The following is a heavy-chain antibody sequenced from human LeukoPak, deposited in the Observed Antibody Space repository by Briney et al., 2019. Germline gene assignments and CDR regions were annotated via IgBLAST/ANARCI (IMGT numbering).Heavy chain of an antibody. V-gene: IGHV4-4*07. Sequence: PSETLSLTCTVSGGSISSYYWSWIRQPAGKGLEWIGRVYTSGSTNYNPSLKSRVTISVDTSKNQFSLKLSSVTAADTAVYYCAREGYYYDSSGHHTNAFDIWGQGTMVTVSS. CDR3: AREGYYYDSSGHHTNAFDI. J-gene: IGHJ3*02. D-gene: IGHD3-22*01. CDR2: VYTSGST. CDR1: GGSISSYY.